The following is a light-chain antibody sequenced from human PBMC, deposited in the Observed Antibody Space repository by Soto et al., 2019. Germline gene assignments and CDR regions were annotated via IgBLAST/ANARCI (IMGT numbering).Light chain of an antibody. Sequence: DIQMTQSPSTLSASVGDRVTITCRASQSISSWLAWYQQKPGKAPKLLIYDASSLESGVPSRFSGSGSGTEFTLTISSLQHDDFATYYCQQYNSYPIFTFGPGTKVDIK. CDR2: DAS. CDR3: QQYNSYPIFT. V-gene: IGKV1-5*01. CDR1: QSISSW. J-gene: IGKJ3*01.